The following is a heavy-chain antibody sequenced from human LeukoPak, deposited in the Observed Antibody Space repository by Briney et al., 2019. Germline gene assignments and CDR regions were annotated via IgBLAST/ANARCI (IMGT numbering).Heavy chain of an antibody. D-gene: IGHD4-11*01. J-gene: IGHJ4*02. Sequence: GGSLRLSCAASGFTFSTYWMSWVRQAPGKGLEWVSAISGSGGSTYYADSVKGRFTISRDNSKNTLYLQMNSLRAEDTAVYYCAKAVYSNLRYYFDYWGQGTLVTVSS. CDR1: GFTFSTYW. V-gene: IGHV3-23*01. CDR3: AKAVYSNLRYYFDY. CDR2: ISGSGGST.